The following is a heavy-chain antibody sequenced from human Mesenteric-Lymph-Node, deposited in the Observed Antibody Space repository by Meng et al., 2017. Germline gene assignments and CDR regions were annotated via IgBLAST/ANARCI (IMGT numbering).Heavy chain of an antibody. CDR3: GAYFYGSATSSI. J-gene: IGHJ3*02. CDR1: GFTFSGRW. D-gene: IGHD3-10*01. V-gene: IGHV3-7*01. Sequence: GESLKISCVASGFTFSGRWMNWVRQAPGRGLEWVANINKDGSEKSYVDSGKGRFTISRDNANDSLFLQMNSLRVEDTAVYYCGAYFYGSATSSIWGPGTMVTVSS. CDR2: INKDGSEK.